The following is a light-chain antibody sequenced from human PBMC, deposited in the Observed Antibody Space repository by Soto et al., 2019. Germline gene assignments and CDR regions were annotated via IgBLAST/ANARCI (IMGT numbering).Light chain of an antibody. V-gene: IGKV1-39*01. J-gene: IGKJ1*01. CDR2: AAS. Sequence: DIQMTQSPSSLSASVGDRVTLTCGASQSISSYLNGYQQNPGKAPKLLIYAASTLQSGVPSRCSGSGAGTDFTLTISSLQPEDFATYYCQHYNSYSEAFGQGTKVDIK. CDR1: QSISSY. CDR3: QHYNSYSEA.